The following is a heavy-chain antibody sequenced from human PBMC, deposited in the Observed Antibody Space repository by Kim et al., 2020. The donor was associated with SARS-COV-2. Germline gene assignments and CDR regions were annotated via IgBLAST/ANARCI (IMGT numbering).Heavy chain of an antibody. V-gene: IGHV1-46*01. CDR1: GYTFTSYY. CDR2: INPSGGST. J-gene: IGHJ4*02. D-gene: IGHD3-10*01. Sequence: ASVKVSCKASGYTFTSYYMHWVRQAPGQGLEWMGIINPSGGSTSYAQKFQGRVTMTRDTSTSTVYMELSSLRSEDTAVYYCARESSGSYYKPTLDYWGQGTLVTVSS. CDR3: ARESSGSYYKPTLDY.